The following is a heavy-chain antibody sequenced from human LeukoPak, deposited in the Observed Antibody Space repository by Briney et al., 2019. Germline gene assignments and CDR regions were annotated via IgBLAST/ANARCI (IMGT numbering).Heavy chain of an antibody. D-gene: IGHD1-26*01. Sequence: GGSLRLSCAASGFIFSDYYMGWIRQAPGRGLEWVSYISDSGSNIYYTDSVKGRFTMSRDNAKKSLYLQMNSLRAEDTAVYYCATSTPRIVGATTPDYWGQGTLVTVSS. CDR2: ISDSGSNI. CDR1: GFIFSDYY. V-gene: IGHV3-11*04. J-gene: IGHJ4*02. CDR3: ATSTPRIVGATTPDY.